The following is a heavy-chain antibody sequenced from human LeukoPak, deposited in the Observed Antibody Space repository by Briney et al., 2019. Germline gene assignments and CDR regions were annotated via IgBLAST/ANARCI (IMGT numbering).Heavy chain of an antibody. Sequence: SETLSLTCAVYGGSFSGYWSWIRQPPGKGLEWIGEIHHSGSTNYNPSLKSRVTMLGDTSNNQFSLKLSFVTAADTAVYYCAREFMSDAFDIWAQGTMVTVSS. D-gene: IGHD3-16*01. V-gene: IGHV4-34*01. CDR3: AREFMSDAFDI. CDR1: GGSFSGY. J-gene: IGHJ3*02. CDR2: IHHSGST.